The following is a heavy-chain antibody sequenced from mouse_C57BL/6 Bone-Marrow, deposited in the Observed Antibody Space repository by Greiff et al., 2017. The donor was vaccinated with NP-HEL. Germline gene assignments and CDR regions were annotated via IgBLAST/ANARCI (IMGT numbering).Heavy chain of an antibody. V-gene: IGHV1-74*01. Sequence: QVQLQQPGAELVKPGASVKVSCKASGYTFTSYWMHWVKQRPGQGLEWIGWIHPSDSDTNYNHKFKGKATLTVDKSSSTAYMQLSSLTSETSSVYYCAIAYSGGYFGVWGTGTTVTVSS. J-gene: IGHJ1*03. CDR2: IHPSDSDT. D-gene: IGHD3-1*01. CDR1: GYTFTSYW. CDR3: AIAYSGGYFGV.